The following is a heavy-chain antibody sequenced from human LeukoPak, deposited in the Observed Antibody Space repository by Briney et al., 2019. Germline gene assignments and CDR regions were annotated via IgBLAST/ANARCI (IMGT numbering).Heavy chain of an antibody. V-gene: IGHV3-21*01. Sequence: PGGSLRLSCAASGFTFNIYTMNWVRQAPGKGLEWVSSISSSGGHIYYADSVKGRVAISRDNARNSLYLHMNSLRDEDTAVYYCARDSQAYFDGSGSFHGVAFDIWGQGAMVTVAS. CDR2: ISSSGGHI. CDR1: GFTFNIYT. J-gene: IGHJ3*02. D-gene: IGHD3-22*01. CDR3: ARDSQAYFDGSGSFHGVAFDI.